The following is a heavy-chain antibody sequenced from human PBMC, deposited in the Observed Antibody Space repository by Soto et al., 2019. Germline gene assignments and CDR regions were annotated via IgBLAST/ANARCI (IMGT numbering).Heavy chain of an antibody. J-gene: IGHJ4*02. CDR2: IKDKTDGGTT. Sequence: GGSLRLSCTASGFTFSNMWMSWVRQAPGKGLEWVGRIKDKTDGGTTDYAAPVKGRFAISRDDSKSRLYLQMNSLKTDDTAVYYCTTGHYWGQGTLVTVSS. V-gene: IGHV3-15*01. CDR3: TTGHY. CDR1: GFTFSNMW.